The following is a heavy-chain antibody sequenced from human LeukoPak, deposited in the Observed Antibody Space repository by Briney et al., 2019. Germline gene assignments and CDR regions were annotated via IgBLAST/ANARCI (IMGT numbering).Heavy chain of an antibody. CDR1: GGSFSGYY. Sequence: SETLSLTCAVYGGSFSGYYWSWIRQPPGKGLEWIGEINHSGSTNYNLSLKSRVTISVDRSKNQFSLKLSSVTAADTAVYYCARDPLSWEIRGWDDGYDVRGQGTMVTVSS. J-gene: IGHJ3*01. D-gene: IGHD1-26*01. V-gene: IGHV4-34*01. CDR3: ARDPLSWEIRGWDDGYDV. CDR2: INHSGST.